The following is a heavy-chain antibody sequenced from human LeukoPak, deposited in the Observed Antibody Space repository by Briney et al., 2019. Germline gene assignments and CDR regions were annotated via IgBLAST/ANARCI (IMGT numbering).Heavy chain of an antibody. CDR1: GFTFSSYG. J-gene: IGHJ4*02. CDR2: ISYDGSNK. D-gene: IGHD5-12*01. CDR3: AKNPSGYDYYFDY. Sequence: PGGSLRLSCAASGFTFSSYGMLWVRQAPGKGLEWVAVISYDGSNKYYADSVKGRFTISRDNSKNTLYLQMNSLRAEDTAVYYCAKNPSGYDYYFDYWGQGTLVTVSS. V-gene: IGHV3-30*18.